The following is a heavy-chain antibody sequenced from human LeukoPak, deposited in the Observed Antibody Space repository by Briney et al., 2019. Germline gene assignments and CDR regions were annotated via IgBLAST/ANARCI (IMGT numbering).Heavy chain of an antibody. CDR2: ICAYNGNT. D-gene: IGHD3-22*01. CDR1: GYTFTSCG. J-gene: IGHJ4*02. V-gene: IGHV1-18*01. CDR3: ARGLTYYYDSSGYFFHY. Sequence: ASVKVSCKASGYTFTSCGFSMLRQGPGQGMEWMGCICAYNGNTNYAQKLQGRVTMTTDNSTSTVYMELRSLRSDDTAVYYCARGLTYYYDSSGYFFHYWGQGTLVTVSS.